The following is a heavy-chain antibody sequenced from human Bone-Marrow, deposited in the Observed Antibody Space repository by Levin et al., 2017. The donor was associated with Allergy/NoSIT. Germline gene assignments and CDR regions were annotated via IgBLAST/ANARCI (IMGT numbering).Heavy chain of an antibody. J-gene: IGHJ6*02. CDR2: MSSDGSKT. D-gene: IGHD6-6*01. CDR3: VKDRIAGGSSSSSGYYYYGMDV. Sequence: PGGSLRLSCAASGFTFSSYGMHWVRQAPGKGLEWVAVMSSDGSKTYYADSVRGRFTISRDNSKNRLYLQRNSLRVEDTAVFYCVKDRIAGGSSSSSGYYYYGMDVWGQGTTVTVSS. V-gene: IGHV3-30*18. CDR1: GFTFSSYG.